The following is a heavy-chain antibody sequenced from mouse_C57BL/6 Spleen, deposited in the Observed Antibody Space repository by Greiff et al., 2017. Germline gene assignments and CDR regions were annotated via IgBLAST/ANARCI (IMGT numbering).Heavy chain of an antibody. D-gene: IGHD1-1*01. CDR2: IYPRSGNT. V-gene: IGHV1-81*01. J-gene: IGHJ2*01. CDR3: ARLLRSSYCFDY. CDR1: GFTFTSYG. Sequence: VNVVESGAELARPGASVKLSCKASGFTFTSYGISWVKQRTGQGLEWIGVIYPRSGNTYYNEKSKGKATLTADKSSSTAYMEIRSLTSEDSAVYYCARLLRSSYCFDYWGQGTTLTVSS.